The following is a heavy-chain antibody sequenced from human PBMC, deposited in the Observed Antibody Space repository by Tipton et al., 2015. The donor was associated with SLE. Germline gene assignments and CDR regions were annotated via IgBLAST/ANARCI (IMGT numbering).Heavy chain of an antibody. V-gene: IGHV3-33*08. CDR2: IWYDGSNK. J-gene: IGHJ4*02. Sequence: SLRLSCAASGFTFSSYGMHWVRQAPGKGLEWVAVIWYDGSNKYYADSVKGRFTISRDNSKNSLYLQMNSLRAEDTAVYYCARSAPYDYIWGSYFAYFDYWGQGTLVTVSS. CDR1: GFTFSSYG. D-gene: IGHD3-16*01. CDR3: ARSAPYDYIWGSYFAYFDY.